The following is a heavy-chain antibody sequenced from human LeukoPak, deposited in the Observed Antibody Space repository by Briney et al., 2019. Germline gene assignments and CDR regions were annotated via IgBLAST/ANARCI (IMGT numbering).Heavy chain of an antibody. CDR3: ASLITIFGVVIQDAFDI. J-gene: IGHJ3*02. D-gene: IGHD3-3*01. CDR2: IIPILGIA. V-gene: IGHV1-69*02. Sequence: ASVKVSCKASGGTFSSYTISWVRQAPGQGLEWMGRIIPILGIANYAQKFQGRVTITADKSTSTAYMELSSPRSEDTAVYYCASLITIFGVVIQDAFDIWGQGTMVTVSS. CDR1: GGTFSSYT.